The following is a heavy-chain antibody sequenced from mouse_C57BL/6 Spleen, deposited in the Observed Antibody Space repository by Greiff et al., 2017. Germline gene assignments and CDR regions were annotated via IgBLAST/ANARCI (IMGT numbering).Heavy chain of an antibody. CDR3: ARHEDGGSSYDWYFDV. V-gene: IGHV1-62-2*01. CDR2: FYPGSGSI. J-gene: IGHJ1*03. CDR1: GYTFTEST. Sequence: QVQLQQSGAELVKPGASVKLSCKASGYTFTESTIHWVKQRSGQGLEWIGWFYPGSGSIKYNEKFKDKATLTADKSSSTVYMELSRLTSEDSAVYFCARHEDGGSSYDWYFDVWGTGTTVTVSS. D-gene: IGHD1-1*01.